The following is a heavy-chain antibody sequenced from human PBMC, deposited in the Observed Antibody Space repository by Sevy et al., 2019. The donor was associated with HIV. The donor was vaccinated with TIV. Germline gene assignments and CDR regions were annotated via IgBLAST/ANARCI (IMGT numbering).Heavy chain of an antibody. CDR3: ARDYDYGDPYYYYGMDV. Sequence: SETLSLTCTVSGDSISSYYWSWIRQPAGKGLEWIGRIYTSGRTNYNPSLKSRVTMSVDTSKNQFSLKLRSVTAADTAVYYCARDYDYGDPYYYYGMDVWGQGTTVTVSS. CDR1: GDSISSYY. CDR2: IYTSGRT. J-gene: IGHJ6*02. D-gene: IGHD4-17*01. V-gene: IGHV4-4*07.